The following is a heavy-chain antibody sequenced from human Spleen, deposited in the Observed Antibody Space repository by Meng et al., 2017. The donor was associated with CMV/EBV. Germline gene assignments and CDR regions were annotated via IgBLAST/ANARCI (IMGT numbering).Heavy chain of an antibody. V-gene: IGHV4-30-4*08. D-gene: IGHD3-10*01. CDR2: IYYSGST. J-gene: IGHJ5*02. CDR3: ARPRAGQTGWFDP. CDR1: GGSISSGDYY. Sequence: QLQLQESGPGLVKPSQPLSLTCTVSGGSISSGDYYWSWIRQPPGKGLEWIGYIYYSGSTYYNPSLKSRVTISVDTSKNQFSLKLSSVTAADTAVYYCARPRAGQTGWFDPWGQGTLVTVSS.